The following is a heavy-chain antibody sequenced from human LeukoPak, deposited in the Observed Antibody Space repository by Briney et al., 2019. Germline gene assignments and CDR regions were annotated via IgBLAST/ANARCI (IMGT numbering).Heavy chain of an antibody. CDR3: ARDSLDDILTGYYSGDAFDI. Sequence: ASVKVSCKASGYTFTSYGISWVRQAPGQGLEWMGWISAYNGNTNYAQKLQGRVTMTTDTSTSTAYMELRSLRSDDTAVYYCARDSLDDILTGYYSGDAFDIWGQGTMVTVSS. CDR2: ISAYNGNT. V-gene: IGHV1-18*01. J-gene: IGHJ3*02. CDR1: GYTFTSYG. D-gene: IGHD3-9*01.